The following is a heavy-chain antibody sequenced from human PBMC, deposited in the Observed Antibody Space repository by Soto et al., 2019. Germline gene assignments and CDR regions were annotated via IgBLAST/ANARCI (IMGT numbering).Heavy chain of an antibody. V-gene: IGHV4-30-4*01. CDR1: GDSTSSSDYY. D-gene: IGHD2-15*01. Sequence: SETLSLTCTVSGDSTSSSDYYWSWIRQPPGKGLEWIGYTHDSGSTYYNPSLKSRVTISVDTSKNQFSLKLRSVTAADTAVYYCARRYCSGNLCYLDNWYDPWGQGPQVT. CDR2: THDSGST. CDR3: ARRYCSGNLCYLDNWYDP. J-gene: IGHJ5*02.